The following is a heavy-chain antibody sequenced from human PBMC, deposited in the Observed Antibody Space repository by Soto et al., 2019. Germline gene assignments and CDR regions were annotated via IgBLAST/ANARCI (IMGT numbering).Heavy chain of an antibody. Sequence: SETLSLTCAVYGGSFSCYYWSWIRQPPGKGLEWIGEINHSGSTNYNPSLKSRVTISVDTSKNQFSLKLSSVTAADTAVYYCARGSGYSMGYPYYYYYGMDVWGQGTTVTVSS. J-gene: IGHJ6*02. CDR1: GGSFSCYY. CDR2: INHSGST. D-gene: IGHD2-21*01. V-gene: IGHV4-34*01. CDR3: ARGSGYSMGYPYYYYYGMDV.